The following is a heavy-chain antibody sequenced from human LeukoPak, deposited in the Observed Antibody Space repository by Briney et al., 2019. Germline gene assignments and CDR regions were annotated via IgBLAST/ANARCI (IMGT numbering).Heavy chain of an antibody. J-gene: IGHJ4*02. CDR1: GGSFSGYY. D-gene: IGHD3-9*01. Sequence: SETLSLTCAVYGGSFSGYYWSWIRQPPGQGLEWIGEINHSGSTNYNPSLKSRVTISVDTSKNQFSLKLSSVTAADTAVYYCARKYYDILTGYYPFDSWGQGTLVTVSS. CDR3: ARKYYDILTGYYPFDS. V-gene: IGHV4-34*01. CDR2: INHSGST.